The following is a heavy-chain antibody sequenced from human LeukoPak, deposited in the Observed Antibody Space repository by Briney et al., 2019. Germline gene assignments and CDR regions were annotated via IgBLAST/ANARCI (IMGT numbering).Heavy chain of an antibody. Sequence: SETLSLTCSVSGGSVSSGSYYWNWIRQPPGKGLEWIGYIYYSGSTNYNPSLKSRVTISIDTSKSQFSLKLSSVTAADTAVYYCARDGYNEGYGYWGQGILVTVSS. V-gene: IGHV4-61*01. CDR1: GGSVSSGSYY. J-gene: IGHJ4*02. CDR3: ARDGYNEGYGY. D-gene: IGHD5-24*01. CDR2: IYYSGST.